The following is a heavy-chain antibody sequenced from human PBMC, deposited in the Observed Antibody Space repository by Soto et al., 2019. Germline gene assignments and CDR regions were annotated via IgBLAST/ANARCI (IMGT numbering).Heavy chain of an antibody. CDR2: IIPSYDRT. CDR1: GDAFQSYA. V-gene: IGHV1-69*06. J-gene: IGHJ4*02. D-gene: IGHD4-17*01. Sequence: SVKVSCKASGDAFQSYAIHWVRQAPGQGLEYMGRIIPSYDRTKYAQKFQGRLTVTADMSTSTVYMALSSLRSEDTAVYYCARDPTNDYGDDTFAYWGQGTKVTVSS. CDR3: ARDPTNDYGDDTFAY.